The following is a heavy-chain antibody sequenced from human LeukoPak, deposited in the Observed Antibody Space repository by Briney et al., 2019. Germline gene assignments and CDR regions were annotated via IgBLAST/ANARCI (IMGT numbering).Heavy chain of an antibody. CDR3: ARAGGQSGYFDL. CDR2: INPSGGST. V-gene: IGHV1-46*04. D-gene: IGHD3-16*01. Sequence: GASVKVSCKASGYTFASYDMHWVRQAPGQGLEWMGIINPSGGSTSYAQKLQGRVTMTRDMSKSTVYMELSSLRSEDTAVYYCARAGGQSGYFDLWGRGTLVTVSS. J-gene: IGHJ2*01. CDR1: GYTFASYD.